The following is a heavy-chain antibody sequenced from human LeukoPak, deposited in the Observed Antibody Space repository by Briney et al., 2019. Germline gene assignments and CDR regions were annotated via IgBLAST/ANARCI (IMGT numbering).Heavy chain of an antibody. V-gene: IGHV4-34*01. CDR2: INHSGSA. CDR1: GGSFSGYY. J-gene: IGHJ4*02. CDR3: ARLIVGATDFDY. Sequence: SETLSLTCAVYGGSFSGYYWSWIRQPPGKGLEWIGEINHSGSASYNPSLKSRVTISVDTSKNQFSLKLSSVTAADTAVYYCARLIVGATDFDYWGQGTLLTVSS. D-gene: IGHD1-26*01.